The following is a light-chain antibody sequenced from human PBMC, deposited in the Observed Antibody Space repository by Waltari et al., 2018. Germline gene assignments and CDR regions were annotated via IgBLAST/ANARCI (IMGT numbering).Light chain of an antibody. Sequence: QSALTQPASVSGSPGQSITISCTGTSSDIGGYNYVSWYQQHPGIAPKLMIYDVSKRPSGVSDRFSGSKSGNTASLTISGLQAEDEADYYCSSYAPSSTVFGGGTKLTVL. V-gene: IGLV2-14*03. CDR2: DVS. CDR1: SSDIGGYNY. J-gene: IGLJ2*01. CDR3: SSYAPSSTV.